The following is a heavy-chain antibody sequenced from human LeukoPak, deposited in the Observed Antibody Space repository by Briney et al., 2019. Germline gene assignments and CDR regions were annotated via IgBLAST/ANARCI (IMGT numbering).Heavy chain of an antibody. V-gene: IGHV3-21*01. J-gene: IGHJ4*02. D-gene: IGHD3-3*01. CDR1: GFTFSSYS. Sequence: AGGSLRLSCAASGFTFSSYSMTWVRQAPGKGLEWVSSISSSSSYIYYADSVKGRFTISRDNAKNSLYLQMNSLRAEDTAVYYCARDRQGDFWSGYYTEYFDYWGQGTLVTVSS. CDR3: ARDRQGDFWSGYYTEYFDY. CDR2: ISSSSSYI.